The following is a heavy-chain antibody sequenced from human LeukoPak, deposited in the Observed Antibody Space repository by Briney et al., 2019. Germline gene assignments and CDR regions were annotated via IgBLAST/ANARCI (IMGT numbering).Heavy chain of an antibody. CDR3: ARVSGYCSSTSCPPEFDI. CDR1: GGSISSYY. D-gene: IGHD2-2*01. Sequence: PSETLSLTCTVSGGSISSYYWSWIRQPAGKGLEWIGRIYTSGSTNYNPSLKSRVTMSVDTSKNQFSLKLSSVTAAGTAVYYSARVSGYCSSTSCPPEFDIWGQGTMVTVSS. V-gene: IGHV4-4*07. CDR2: IYTSGST. J-gene: IGHJ3*02.